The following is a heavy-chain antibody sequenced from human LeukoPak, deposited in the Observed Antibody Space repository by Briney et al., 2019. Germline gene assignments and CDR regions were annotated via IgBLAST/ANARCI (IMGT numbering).Heavy chain of an antibody. Sequence: GGSLRLSCAASGFTVSSNYINWVRQAPGKGLEWVSVIYSGGYTYYADSVKGRFTISRDNSKNTVYLQMNSLRADDTAVYYCASCLTITSCRSPNDAFDIWGQGTMVTVSS. J-gene: IGHJ3*02. V-gene: IGHV3-53*01. CDR1: GFTVSSNY. CDR3: ASCLTITSCRSPNDAFDI. CDR2: IYSGGYT. D-gene: IGHD2-2*01.